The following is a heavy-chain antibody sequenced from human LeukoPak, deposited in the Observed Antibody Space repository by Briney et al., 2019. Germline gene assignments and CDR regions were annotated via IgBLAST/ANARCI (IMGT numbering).Heavy chain of an antibody. V-gene: IGHV4-39*01. CDR3: ARNYYESSGYYPWNFGY. CDR1: GGSISSSSYY. J-gene: IGHJ4*02. CDR2: IYYSGST. Sequence: PSETLSLTCTVSGGSISSSSYYWGWIRQPPGKGLEWIANIYYSGSTHYNPSLKSRVTISIEKSKNQFSLKLSSVTAADTAVYYCARNYYESSGYYPWNFGYWGQGTLVTVSS. D-gene: IGHD3-22*01.